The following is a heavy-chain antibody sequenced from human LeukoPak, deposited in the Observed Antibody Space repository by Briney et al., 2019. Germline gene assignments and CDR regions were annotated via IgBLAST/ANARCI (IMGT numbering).Heavy chain of an antibody. Sequence: PGGSLRLSCAASGFTFSGSTMHWVRQASGRGLEWVGRIRNKANSYATAYAESVKGRFTISRDGSKNTVYLQMNSLKTEDTAVYYCTGQPNYGDYPNWGQGALVTVSS. CDR3: TGQPNYGDYPN. J-gene: IGHJ4*02. CDR2: IRNKANSYAT. D-gene: IGHD4-17*01. CDR1: GFTFSGST. V-gene: IGHV3-73*01.